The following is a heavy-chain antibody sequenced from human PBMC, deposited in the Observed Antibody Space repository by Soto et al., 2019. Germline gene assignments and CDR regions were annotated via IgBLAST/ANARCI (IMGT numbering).Heavy chain of an antibody. CDR1: GGSISSYY. V-gene: IGHV4-59*01. CDR3: ARVRWTVAGPGHFDY. D-gene: IGHD6-19*01. CDR2: IYYSGST. J-gene: IGHJ4*02. Sequence: QVQLQESGPGLVKPSETLSLTYTVSGGSISSYYWSWIRQPPGKGLEWIGYIYYSGSTNYNPSLKSRVTISVDTYKNQFSLKLSSVTAADTAVYYCARVRWTVAGPGHFDYWGQGTLVTGSS.